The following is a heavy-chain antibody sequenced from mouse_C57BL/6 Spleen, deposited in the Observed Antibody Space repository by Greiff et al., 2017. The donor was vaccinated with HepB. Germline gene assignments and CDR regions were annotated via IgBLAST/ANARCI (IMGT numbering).Heavy chain of an antibody. CDR2: INPNNGGT. Sequence: VQLKESGPELVKPGASVKIPCKASGYTFTDYNMDWVKQSHGKSLEWIGDINPNNGGTIYNQKFKGKATLTVDKSSSTAYMELRSLTSEDTAVYYCARRVFITTVVAHFYWYFDVWGTGTTVTVSS. CDR1: GYTFTDYN. D-gene: IGHD1-1*01. J-gene: IGHJ1*03. CDR3: ARRVFITTVVAHFYWYFDV. V-gene: IGHV1-18*01.